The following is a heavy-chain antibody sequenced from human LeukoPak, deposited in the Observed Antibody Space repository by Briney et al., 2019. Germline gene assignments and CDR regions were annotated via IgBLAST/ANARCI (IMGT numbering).Heavy chain of an antibody. Sequence: SVKVSCKASGGTFSSYTISWVRQAPGQGLEWMGRIIPILGIANYAQKFQGRVTITADKSTSTAYMELSSLRSEDTAVYYCARRHCSSTSCYTNYYMDVWGKGTTVTVSS. CDR2: IIPILGIA. J-gene: IGHJ6*03. V-gene: IGHV1-69*02. D-gene: IGHD2-2*02. CDR1: GGTFSSYT. CDR3: ARRHCSSTSCYTNYYMDV.